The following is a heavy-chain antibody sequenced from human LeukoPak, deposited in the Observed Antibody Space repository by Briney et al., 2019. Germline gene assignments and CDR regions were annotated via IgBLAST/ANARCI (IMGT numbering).Heavy chain of an antibody. Sequence: SETLSLTCAVYGGSFSGYYWSWIRQPPGKGLEWIGEINHSGSTNYNPSLKSRVTISVDTSKNQFSLKLSSVTAADTAVYYCARSYLGYCSGGSCPFDYWGQGTLVTVSS. D-gene: IGHD2-15*01. CDR1: GGSFSGYY. CDR3: ARSYLGYCSGGSCPFDY. V-gene: IGHV4-34*01. J-gene: IGHJ4*02. CDR2: INHSGST.